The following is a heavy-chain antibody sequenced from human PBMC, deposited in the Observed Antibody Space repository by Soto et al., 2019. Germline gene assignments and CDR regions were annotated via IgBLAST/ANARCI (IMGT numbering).Heavy chain of an antibody. V-gene: IGHV4-34*01. D-gene: IGHD4-17*01. J-gene: IGHJ4*02. CDR3: ARRYGPGFDY. Sequence: SETLSLTCAVYGGSFSGYYWTWIRQPPGTGLEWIGEINHSGSTNYNPSLKSRVTISVDTSKNQFSLKLTSVTAADTAVYYCARRYGPGFDYWGQGTLVTVSS. CDR1: GGSFSGYY. CDR2: INHSGST.